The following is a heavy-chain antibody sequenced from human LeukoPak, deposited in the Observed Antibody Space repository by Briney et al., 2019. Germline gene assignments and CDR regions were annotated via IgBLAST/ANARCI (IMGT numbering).Heavy chain of an antibody. CDR2: INHSGST. J-gene: IGHJ4*02. D-gene: IGHD6-19*01. Sequence: SETLSLTCAVSGYSISSGYYWGWIRQPPGKGLEWIGEINHSGSTNYNPSLKSRVTISVDTSKNQFSLKLSSVTAADTAVYYCARAGYSSGWPIDYWGQGTLVTVSS. CDR1: GYSISSGYY. CDR3: ARAGYSSGWPIDY. V-gene: IGHV4-38-2*01.